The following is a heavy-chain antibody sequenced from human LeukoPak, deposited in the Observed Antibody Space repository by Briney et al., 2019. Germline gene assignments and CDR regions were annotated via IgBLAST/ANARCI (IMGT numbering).Heavy chain of an antibody. Sequence: PSETLSLTCTVSGGSISSGDYYWSWIRQPPGKGLEWIGYIYYSGSTYYNPSLKSQVTISVDTPKNQFSLKLSSVTAADTAVYYCARAEYSGYDYWFDPWGQGTLVTVS. J-gene: IGHJ5*02. CDR2: IYYSGST. CDR3: ARAEYSGYDYWFDP. D-gene: IGHD5-12*01. CDR1: GGSISSGDYY. V-gene: IGHV4-30-4*01.